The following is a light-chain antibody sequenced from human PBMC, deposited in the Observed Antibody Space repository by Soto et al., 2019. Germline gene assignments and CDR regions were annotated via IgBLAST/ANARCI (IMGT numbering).Light chain of an antibody. CDR3: QQRYTSWT. V-gene: IGKV1-39*01. CDR2: AAS. J-gene: IGKJ1*01. CDR1: QSISDS. Sequence: DIQMTQSPSTLSASVGDTVTITCRASQSISDSLAWYKQKPGKAPKLLIYAASSLQSGVPSRFSGSGSGTDFTLTISSLQPEDFATYYCQQRYTSWTAAQGIRWDIK.